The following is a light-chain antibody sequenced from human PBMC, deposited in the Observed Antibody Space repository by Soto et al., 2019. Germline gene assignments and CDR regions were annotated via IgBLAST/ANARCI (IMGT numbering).Light chain of an antibody. CDR1: QSLSSN. V-gene: IGKV3-15*01. CDR3: QQYNNWPRGT. J-gene: IGKJ1*01. CDR2: GAS. Sequence: MTQSPATLSVSPGERATLSCRASQSLSSNLAWYQHKPGQPPRLLIYGASTRANGVPARFSGSGSGTELTLTISSLQSADVAVYYCQQYNNWPRGTFGQGTKVDIK.